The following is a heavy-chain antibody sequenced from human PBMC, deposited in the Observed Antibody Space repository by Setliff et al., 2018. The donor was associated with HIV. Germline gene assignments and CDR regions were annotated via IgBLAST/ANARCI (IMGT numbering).Heavy chain of an antibody. CDR1: GGSFSGYY. CDR2: INHSGKT. Sequence: NPSETLSLTCAVYGGSFSGYYWTWIRQPTGKGLEWIGDINHSGKTNYNRSLKSRVTISLDTSKNQFSLRLTSVTAADTAVYYCAREGGTGRSSWYGAYWYDPWGQGTLVTVSS. J-gene: IGHJ5*02. D-gene: IGHD6-13*01. CDR3: AREGGTGRSSWYGAYWYDP. V-gene: IGHV4-34*01.